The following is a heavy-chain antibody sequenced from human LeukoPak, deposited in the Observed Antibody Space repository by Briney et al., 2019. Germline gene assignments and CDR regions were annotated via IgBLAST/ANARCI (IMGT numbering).Heavy chain of an antibody. V-gene: IGHV3-30*18. CDR3: AKDPPGYSYGYFDY. D-gene: IGHD5-18*01. J-gene: IGHJ4*02. CDR2: IAYDGSNK. Sequence: GRSLRLSCAASGFTFSSYGMHWVRHAPGKGLEWVAVIAYDGSNKYYADSVKGRFSISRDNSKNTLYLQMNSLRAEDTAVFYCAKDPPGYSYGYFDYWGKGALVTVSS. CDR1: GFTFSSYG.